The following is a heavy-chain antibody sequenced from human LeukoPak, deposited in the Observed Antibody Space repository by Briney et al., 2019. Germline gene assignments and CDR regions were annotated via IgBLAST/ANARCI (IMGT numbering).Heavy chain of an antibody. J-gene: IGHJ4*02. V-gene: IGHV1-69*04. D-gene: IGHD1-26*01. CDR2: IIPILGIS. Sequence: GSSVKVSYKASGGTFSSYAITGVRQAPGQGLEWMGGIIPILGISDYAQQFQGRVTITADKSTSTAYMELNRLRSEDTALYYCARSLAGGRYAFDYWGQRTLVTVSS. CDR1: GGTFSSYA. CDR3: ARSLAGGRYAFDY.